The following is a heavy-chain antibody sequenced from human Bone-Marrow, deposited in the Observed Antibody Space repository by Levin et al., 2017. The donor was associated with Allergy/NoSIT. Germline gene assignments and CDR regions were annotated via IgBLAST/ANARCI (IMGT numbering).Heavy chain of an antibody. CDR3: ARTIQRHYYGSGSYYPFSGGFDP. D-gene: IGHD3-10*01. V-gene: IGHV5-51*01. CDR1: GYSFTSYW. J-gene: IGHJ5*02. Sequence: GESLKISCKGSGYSFTSYWIGWVRQMPGKGLEWMGIIYPGDSDTRYSPSFQCQVTISADKSISTAYLQWSSLKASDTAMYYCARTIQRHYYGSGSYYPFSGGFDPWGQGTLVTVSS. CDR2: IYPGDSDT.